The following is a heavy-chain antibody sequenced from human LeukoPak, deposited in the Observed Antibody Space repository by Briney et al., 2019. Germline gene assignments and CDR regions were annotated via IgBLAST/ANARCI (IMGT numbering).Heavy chain of an antibody. V-gene: IGHV1-69*04. J-gene: IGHJ5*02. D-gene: IGHD2-2*03. CDR3: ARDLGYCSSTSCQDNWFDP. CDR2: IIPILGIA. Sequence: ASLKVSCKASGGTFSSSAISCVRQAPGQRLEWMGRIIPILGIANYAQKFQGRVTITADKSTSTAYMELSSLRSEDTAVYYCARDLGYCSSTSCQDNWFDPWGQGTLVTVSS. CDR1: GGTFSSSA.